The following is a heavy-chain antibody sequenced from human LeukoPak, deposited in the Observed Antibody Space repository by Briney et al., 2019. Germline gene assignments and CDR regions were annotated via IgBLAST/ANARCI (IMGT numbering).Heavy chain of an antibody. CDR3: ARGRGSGSRWGGAFDI. Sequence: GGSLRLSCAASKFTFSNYYMSWIRQAPGKGLEWVSYISSSSTDTDYADSVKGRFTISRDNAKNSLYLQMNSLRAEDTAVYYCARGRGSGSRWGGAFDIWGQGTVVTVSS. D-gene: IGHD3-10*01. V-gene: IGHV3-11*05. CDR1: KFTFSNYY. CDR2: ISSSSTDT. J-gene: IGHJ3*02.